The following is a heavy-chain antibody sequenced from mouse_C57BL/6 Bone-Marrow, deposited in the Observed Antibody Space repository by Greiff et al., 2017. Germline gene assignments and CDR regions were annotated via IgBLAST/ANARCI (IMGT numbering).Heavy chain of an antibody. Sequence: QVTLQESGPGILQPSQTLSLSCSFSGFSLSTFGMAVGWLRPPSGMGLEWLAHIWWDDDKYYKPALKSRLPISKDTSKNPVFLKSANVDTAATATYYCARGTYYYDSSRFDYWGQGTTLTVSS. CDR3: ARGTYYYDSSRFDY. J-gene: IGHJ2*01. CDR1: GFSLSTFGMA. V-gene: IGHV8-8*01. D-gene: IGHD1-1*01. CDR2: IWWDDDK.